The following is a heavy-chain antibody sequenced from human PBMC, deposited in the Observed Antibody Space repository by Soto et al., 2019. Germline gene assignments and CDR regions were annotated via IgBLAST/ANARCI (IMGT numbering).Heavy chain of an antibody. V-gene: IGHV4-4*07. CDR2: IYASGST. Sequence: ETLSLTCSVSGGSISPYYWSWIRQPAGKGLEWIGRIYASGSTNYNPSLKSRVTMSVAPSKNQLSLKLTSVTAADTATYYCARGGMVIIPTATAFDYWGQGTLVTVSS. D-gene: IGHD1-1*01. CDR1: GGSISPYY. J-gene: IGHJ4*02. CDR3: ARGGMVIIPTATAFDY.